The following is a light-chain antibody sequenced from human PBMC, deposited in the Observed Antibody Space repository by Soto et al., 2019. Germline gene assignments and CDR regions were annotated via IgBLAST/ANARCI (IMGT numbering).Light chain of an antibody. V-gene: IGKV3D-15*01. Sequence: EIVMTQSPATLSVSPGERATLSCRASQSVGSDLAWYQQKPGQAPRLVIYDIFNRATGVPTRISGSGSGTEFTLTISSLQSDDFATYYCQQYSTYTPRTFGQGTKVDIK. CDR2: DIF. CDR1: QSVGSD. J-gene: IGKJ1*01. CDR3: QQYSTYTPRT.